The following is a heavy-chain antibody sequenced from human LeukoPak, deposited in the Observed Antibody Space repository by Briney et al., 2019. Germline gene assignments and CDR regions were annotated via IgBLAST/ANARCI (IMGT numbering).Heavy chain of an antibody. J-gene: IGHJ5*02. CDR3: ARDDLKTNWFDP. V-gene: IGHV3-74*01. Sequence: GGSLRLSCVASGFTFSSYWMHWVRQAPGKGLVWVSHINGDGSSTIYVDSVKGRFTISRDNAKNTLYLQMNSLRAEDTAVYYCARDDLKTNWFDPWGRGTLVTVSS. CDR1: GFTFSSYW. CDR2: INGDGSST.